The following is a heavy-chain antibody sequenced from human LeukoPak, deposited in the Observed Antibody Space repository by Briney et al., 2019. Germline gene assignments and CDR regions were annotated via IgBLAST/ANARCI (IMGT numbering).Heavy chain of an antibody. CDR3: ARARGIAAAGLALRYFQH. CDR2: INTNTGNP. V-gene: IGHV7-4-1*02. J-gene: IGHJ1*01. CDR1: GYTFTGYY. Sequence: ASVKVSCKASGYTFTGYYMHWVRQAPGQGLEWMGWINTNTGNPTYAQGFTGRFVFSLDTSVSTAYLQISSLKAEDTAVYYCARARGIAAAGLALRYFQHWGQGTLVTVSS. D-gene: IGHD6-13*01.